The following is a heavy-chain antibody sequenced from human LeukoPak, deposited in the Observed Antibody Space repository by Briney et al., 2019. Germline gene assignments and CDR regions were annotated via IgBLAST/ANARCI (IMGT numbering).Heavy chain of an antibody. CDR1: GYTFTSYG. CDR2: ISAYNGNT. V-gene: IGHV1-18*01. J-gene: IGHJ3*02. D-gene: IGHD3-22*01. CDR3: ATHFDSSGPDAFDI. Sequence: ASVKVSRKASGYTFTSYGISWVRQAPGQGLEWMGWISAYNGNTNYAQKLQGRVTMTTDTSTSTACMELRSLRSDDTAVYYCATHFDSSGPDAFDIWGQGTMVTVSS.